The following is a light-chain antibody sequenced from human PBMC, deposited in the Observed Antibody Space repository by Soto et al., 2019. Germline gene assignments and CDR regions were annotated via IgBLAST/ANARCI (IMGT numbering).Light chain of an antibody. Sequence: EIVLTQSPGTLSLSPGERATLSCRASQSVSSSFVAWFQQKPGQAPRLLIYGTSSRATGIPDRFSGSGSGTDFTLTINGLEPEDFAMYFCQQYGTSPWTFGQGTKVDNK. V-gene: IGKV3-20*01. CDR1: QSVSSSF. J-gene: IGKJ1*01. CDR2: GTS. CDR3: QQYGTSPWT.